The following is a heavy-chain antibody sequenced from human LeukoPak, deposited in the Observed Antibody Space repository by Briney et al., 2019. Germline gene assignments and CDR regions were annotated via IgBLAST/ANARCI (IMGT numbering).Heavy chain of an antibody. CDR1: GFTFSSYA. CDR3: AKDQSVAGRLDWFDP. J-gene: IGHJ5*02. Sequence: PGGSLRLSCVASGFTFSSYAMSWVRQAPGKGLEWVSAISGSGGSTYYADSVKGRFTISRDNSKNTLYLQMNSLRAEDTAVYYCAKDQSVAGRLDWFDPWGQGTLVTVSS. D-gene: IGHD6-19*01. CDR2: ISGSGGST. V-gene: IGHV3-23*01.